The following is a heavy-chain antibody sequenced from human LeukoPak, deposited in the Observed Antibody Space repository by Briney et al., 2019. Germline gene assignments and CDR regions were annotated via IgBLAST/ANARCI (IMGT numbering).Heavy chain of an antibody. D-gene: IGHD6-25*01. CDR3: ARHSGYAMDV. CDR1: GFSITFY. J-gene: IGHJ6*02. Sequence: SETLSLTCSVSGFSITFYWSWFRQPPGKGLEWIGQIHDSGIANYSPSLKSRVTISLDTSKNQFSLHLSSVTAADTAVYYCARHSGYAMDVWGQGITVTVS. CDR2: IHDSGIA. V-gene: IGHV4-59*08.